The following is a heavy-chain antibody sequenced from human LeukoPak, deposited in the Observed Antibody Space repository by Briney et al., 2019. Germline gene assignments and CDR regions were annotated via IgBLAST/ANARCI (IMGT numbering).Heavy chain of an antibody. D-gene: IGHD1-26*01. CDR2: IDWDDDK. V-gene: IGHV2-70*11. CDR3: AQMSGELLQSFDI. J-gene: IGHJ3*02. Sequence: ESGPALVNPTQTLTLTCTFSGFSLSTSGMCVSWIRQPPGKALEWLARIDWDDDKYYSTSLKTRLTISKDTSKNQVVLTMTNMDPVDTATYYCAQMSGELLQSFDIWGLGTMVTVSS. CDR1: GFSLSTSGMC.